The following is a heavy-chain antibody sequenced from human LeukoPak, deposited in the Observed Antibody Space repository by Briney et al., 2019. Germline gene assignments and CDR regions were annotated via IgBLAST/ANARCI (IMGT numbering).Heavy chain of an antibody. J-gene: IGHJ4*02. CDR2: IKGNGATT. D-gene: IGHD3-10*01. Sequence: PGGSLRLSCEASGFTFSNYYMSWIRQAPGKGLEWVSHIKGNGATTYYADSVKGRFTISRDNSKNTLYLQMNSLRAEDTAVYYCAKDGTMVRGVTDFRYFDYWGQGTLVTVSS. CDR1: GFTFSNYY. CDR3: AKDGTMVRGVTDFRYFDY. V-gene: IGHV3-23*01.